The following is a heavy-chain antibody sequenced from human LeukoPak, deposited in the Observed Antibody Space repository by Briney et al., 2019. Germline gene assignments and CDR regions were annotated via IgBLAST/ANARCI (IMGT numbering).Heavy chain of an antibody. CDR2: TYYRSKWYN. V-gene: IGHV6-1*01. CDR1: GDSVSSSSVA. CDR3: ARDFPRTDAFDI. Sequence: SQTLSLTCAISGDSVSSSSVAWNWIRQSPSRGLEWLGRTYYRSKWYNDYAVSVKSRMTINSDTSKNQFSLQLNSVTPEDTAVYYCARDFPRTDAFDIWGQGTKVTVSS. J-gene: IGHJ3*02.